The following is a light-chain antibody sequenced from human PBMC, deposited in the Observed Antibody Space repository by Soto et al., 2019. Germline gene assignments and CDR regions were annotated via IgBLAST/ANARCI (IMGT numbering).Light chain of an antibody. V-gene: IGKV1-5*03. CDR1: QSISIW. Sequence: DIQMTQSPSTLCASVGDRVTITCRACQSISIWLAWYQQKQGKAPKILIYKASSLESGVPSRFSGSGSGTEFTLTISSLQPDDFATYYCQQYSTYTPRTFGQGTKVDIK. J-gene: IGKJ1*01. CDR2: KAS. CDR3: QQYSTYTPRT.